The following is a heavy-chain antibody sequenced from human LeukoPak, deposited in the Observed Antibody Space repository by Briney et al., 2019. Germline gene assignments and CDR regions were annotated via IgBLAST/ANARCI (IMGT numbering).Heavy chain of an antibody. D-gene: IGHD2-15*01. CDR2: FSTDNGNT. V-gene: IGHV1-18*04. CDR3: ARERYCSGGICHGNFDY. Sequence: ASVKVSCKASGYTFTSYGIIWVRQAPGQGLEWMGWFSTDNGNTHYTQKSQGRVTLTTDTSTYTAYMELRSPTSDDTAVYYCARERYCSGGICHGNFDYWGQGTLVTVSS. J-gene: IGHJ4*02. CDR1: GYTFTSYG.